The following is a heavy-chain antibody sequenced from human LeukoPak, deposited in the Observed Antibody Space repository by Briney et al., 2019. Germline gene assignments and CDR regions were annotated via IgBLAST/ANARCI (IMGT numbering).Heavy chain of an antibody. D-gene: IGHD3-10*01. CDR2: IYHSGST. CDR3: ARVGDYYGSDY. Sequence: PSETLSLTCAVSGYSISSGYYWGWIRQPPGKGLEWIGSIYHSGSTYYDPSLKSRVTTSVDTSKNQFSLKLSSVTAADTAVYYCARVGDYYGSDYWGQGTLVTVSS. J-gene: IGHJ4*02. V-gene: IGHV4-38-2*01. CDR1: GYSISSGYY.